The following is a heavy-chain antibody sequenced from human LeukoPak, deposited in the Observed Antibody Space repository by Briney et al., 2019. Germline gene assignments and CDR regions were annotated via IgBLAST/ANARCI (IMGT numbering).Heavy chain of an antibody. CDR2: VATGGRT. CDR1: GGSISGYY. Sequence: SETLSLTCTVSGGSISGYYWSWLRQPAGKGLEWIGHVATGGRTNYNSSLMSRVTMSVDTSKNQFSLRLTSVTAADTAVYYCARHWSHSVAQFGRYYWFDPWGQGTLVTVSS. J-gene: IGHJ5*02. D-gene: IGHD2-15*01. CDR3: ARHWSHSVAQFGRYYWFDP. V-gene: IGHV4-4*07.